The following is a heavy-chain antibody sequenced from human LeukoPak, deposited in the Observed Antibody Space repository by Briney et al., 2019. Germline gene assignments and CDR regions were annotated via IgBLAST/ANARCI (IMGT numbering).Heavy chain of an antibody. CDR1: GFTFSSSA. Sequence: GGSLILSCAASGFTFSSSAMSWVRQAPGKGLEWVSSISGSGGNTYYADSVKGQFTISRDNSKNTLYLQMNSLRAEDTAVYYCAKRSAYYFDYWGQGTLVTVSS. V-gene: IGHV3-23*01. CDR3: AKRSAYYFDY. J-gene: IGHJ4*02. CDR2: ISGSGGNT.